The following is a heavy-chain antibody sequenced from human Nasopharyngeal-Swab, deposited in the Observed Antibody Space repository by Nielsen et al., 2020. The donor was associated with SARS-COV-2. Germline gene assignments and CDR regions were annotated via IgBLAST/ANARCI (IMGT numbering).Heavy chain of an antibody. CDR1: GFSSSDYY. Sequence: GESLKISCAASGFSSSDYYMSWIRQAPGKGLEWVAYISSDRSIYTIYADSVKGRFTISRDTTKNSLSLQMDSLRVEDTAVYFCARVEDNFGDYIDYWGQGTLVAVSS. J-gene: IGHJ4*02. CDR3: ARVEDNFGDYIDY. V-gene: IGHV3-11*06. CDR2: ISSDRSIYT. D-gene: IGHD4-17*01.